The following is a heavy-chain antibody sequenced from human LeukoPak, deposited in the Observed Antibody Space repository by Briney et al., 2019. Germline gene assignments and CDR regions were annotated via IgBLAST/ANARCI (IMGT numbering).Heavy chain of an antibody. J-gene: IGHJ4*02. V-gene: IGHV3-74*01. CDR2: IKGGGIST. Sequence: GGSLRLSCAVSGFNFCSNWMHWVRHAPGQGLVGVSRIKGGGISTNYADSVKGRFTISRDIAKNTLYLQMNSLRAEDTGVYYCAKDHYWSIDYWGRGTLVTVSS. CDR3: AKDHYWSIDY. D-gene: IGHD3-3*01. CDR1: GFNFCSNW.